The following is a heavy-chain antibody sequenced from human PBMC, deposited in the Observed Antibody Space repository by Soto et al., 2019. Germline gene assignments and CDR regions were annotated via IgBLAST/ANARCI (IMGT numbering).Heavy chain of an antibody. D-gene: IGHD3-9*01. CDR1: GGSFSGYY. CDR2: INHSGST. Sequence: SETLSLTCAVYGGSFSGYYWSWIRQPPGKGLEWIGEINHSGSTNYNPSLKSRATISVDTSKNQFSLKLSSVTAADTAGYYCARVPFSSFDVADPPVGWYDPWGQGTLVTVSS. CDR3: ARVPFSSFDVADPPVGWYDP. J-gene: IGHJ5*02. V-gene: IGHV4-34*01.